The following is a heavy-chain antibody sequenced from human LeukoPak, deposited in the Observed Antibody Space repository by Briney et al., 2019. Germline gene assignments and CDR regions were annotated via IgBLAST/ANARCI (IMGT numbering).Heavy chain of an antibody. CDR2: IYYSGST. V-gene: IGHV4-59*01. CDR3: TGIAVAGTVVDY. D-gene: IGHD6-19*01. J-gene: IGHJ4*02. CDR1: GGSFSSYY. Sequence: SETLSLTCTVSGGSFSSYYWSWIRQPPGKGLEWIGYIYYSGSTNYNPSLKSRVTISVDTSKNQFSLKLSSVTAADTAVYYCTGIAVAGTVVDYWGQGTLVTVSS.